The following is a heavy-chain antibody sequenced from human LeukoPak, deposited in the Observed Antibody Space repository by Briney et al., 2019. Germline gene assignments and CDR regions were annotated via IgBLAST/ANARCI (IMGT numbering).Heavy chain of an antibody. D-gene: IGHD3-3*01. CDR1: GFTFSSYG. Sequence: GGSLRLSCAASGFTFSSYGMHWVRQAPGEGLEWVAVISYDGSNKYYADSVKGRFTISRDNSKNTLYLQMNSLRAEDTAVYYCARDGNYDFWSGPAYYFDYWGQGTLVTVSS. CDR2: ISYDGSNK. CDR3: ARDGNYDFWSGPAYYFDY. V-gene: IGHV3-30*03. J-gene: IGHJ4*02.